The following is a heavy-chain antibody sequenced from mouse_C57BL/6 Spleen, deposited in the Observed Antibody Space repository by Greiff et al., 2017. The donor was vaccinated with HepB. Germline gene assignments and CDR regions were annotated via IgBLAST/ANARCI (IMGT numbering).Heavy chain of an antibody. D-gene: IGHD1-1*01. J-gene: IGHJ2*01. CDR1: GYTFTDYN. V-gene: IGHV1-18*01. Sequence: EVQLQQSGPELVKPGASVTIPCKASGYTFTDYNMDWVKQSHGKSLEWIGDINPNNGGTNYNQKFKGKATLTVDKSSSTAYMELRSLTSEDTAVYYCARSLVACCYFDYWGQGTTLTVSS. CDR2: INPNNGGT. CDR3: ARSLVACCYFDY.